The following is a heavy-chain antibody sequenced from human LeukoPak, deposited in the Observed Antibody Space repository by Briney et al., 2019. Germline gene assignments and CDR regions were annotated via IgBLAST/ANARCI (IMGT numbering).Heavy chain of an antibody. CDR3: ARGGRGSAAVVAPRSFDI. CDR2: ISSHSSYI. Sequence: GGSLRLSCAASGVTFSRYSMNWVHQAPGKGLEWVSSISSHSSYIYYADSVKGRFTISRDNAKNSLYLQMNSLRPEDSALYFCARGGRGSAAVVAPRSFDIWGQGTMVAVSS. CDR1: GVTFSRYS. J-gene: IGHJ3*02. D-gene: IGHD3-22*01. V-gene: IGHV3-21*04.